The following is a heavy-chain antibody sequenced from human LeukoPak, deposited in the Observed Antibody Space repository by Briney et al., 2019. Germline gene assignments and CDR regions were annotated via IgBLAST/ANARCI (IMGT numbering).Heavy chain of an antibody. CDR2: IYTSGST. Sequence: SETLSLTCTVSGGSISSYYWSWIRQPAGKGLEWIGRIYTSGSTNYNPSLKSRVTMSVDTSKNQFSLKLSSVTAADTAVYYCASNDDSSGSTYYWGQGTLVTVSS. V-gene: IGHV4-4*07. J-gene: IGHJ4*02. CDR1: GGSISSYY. CDR3: ASNDDSSGSTYY. D-gene: IGHD3-22*01.